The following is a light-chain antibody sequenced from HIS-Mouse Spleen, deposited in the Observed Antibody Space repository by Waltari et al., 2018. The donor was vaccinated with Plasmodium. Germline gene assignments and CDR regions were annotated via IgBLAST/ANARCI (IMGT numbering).Light chain of an antibody. CDR3: QQYNNWSFT. V-gene: IGKV3-20*01. CDR2: GAS. CDR1: QSVSSSY. J-gene: IGKJ3*01. Sequence: DIVLTQSPGTLSLSPGERATLSCRASQSVSSSYLAWYQQKPGQAPRLLIYGASSRATGIPDRFSGSGSGTDFTLTISRLEPEDFAVYYCQQYNNWSFTFGPGTKVDIK.